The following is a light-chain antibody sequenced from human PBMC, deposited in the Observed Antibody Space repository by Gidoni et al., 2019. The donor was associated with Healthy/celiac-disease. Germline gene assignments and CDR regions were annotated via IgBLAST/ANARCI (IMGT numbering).Light chain of an antibody. CDR1: SSNIGINT. CDR2: SNN. V-gene: IGLV1-44*01. Sequence: QSVVTQPPSASGTPGPRVTISCSGSSSNIGINTVNWYQQLPGTAPKLLIFSNNQRPSGVPDRFSGSKSGTSASLAISGLQSEDEADYYCAAWDDSLSGYVFGTGTEVTVL. CDR3: AAWDDSLSGYV. J-gene: IGLJ1*01.